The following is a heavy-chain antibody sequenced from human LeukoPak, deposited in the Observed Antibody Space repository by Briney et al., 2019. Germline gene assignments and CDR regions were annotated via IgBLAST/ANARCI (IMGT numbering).Heavy chain of an antibody. CDR3: ARVDGSPDY. CDR1: GYTFISFG. V-gene: IGHV1-18*01. D-gene: IGHD2-15*01. CDR2: ISGNNGNT. Sequence: GASVKVSCKTSGYTFISFGISWVRQAPGQGLEWMGWISGNNGNTNYEQKLQGRVTMTTDTSTSTAYMELSSLRSEDTAVYFCARVDGSPDYWGQGTLVTVSS. J-gene: IGHJ4*02.